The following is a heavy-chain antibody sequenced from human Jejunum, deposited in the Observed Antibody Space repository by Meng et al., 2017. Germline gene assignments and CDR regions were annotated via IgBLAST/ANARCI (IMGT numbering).Heavy chain of an antibody. D-gene: IGHD3-16*01. CDR2: VSPSSGNT. J-gene: IGHJ4*02. V-gene: IGHV1-8*01. CDR3: ARGVGDLGDY. Sequence: QVQVVESGAEVKKPGASVKVSCKASGYTFTTYDINWVRQATGQGLEWMGWVSPSSGNTRYAQKFQGRVTMTRDTSISTVYMELTSLKSDDTAVYYCARGVGDLGDYWGQGTLVTVSS. CDR1: GYTFTTYD.